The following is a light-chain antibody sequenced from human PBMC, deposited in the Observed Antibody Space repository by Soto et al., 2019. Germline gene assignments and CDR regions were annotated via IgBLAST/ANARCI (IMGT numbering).Light chain of an antibody. Sequence: EIVLTQSPGTLSLSPGERATLSCRASQSVSSSFLAWYQQKPGQALRLLIYGASSRATGIPDRFSSSGSGTGFTITISRLKPEDIAVYNCQQYDSTPWTFGQGTKMDIK. J-gene: IGKJ1*01. CDR1: QSVSSSF. CDR2: GAS. CDR3: QQYDSTPWT. V-gene: IGKV3-20*01.